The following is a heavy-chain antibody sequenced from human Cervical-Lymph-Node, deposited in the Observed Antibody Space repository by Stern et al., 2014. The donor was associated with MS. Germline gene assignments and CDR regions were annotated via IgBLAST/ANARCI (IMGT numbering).Heavy chain of an antibody. J-gene: IGHJ6*02. CDR1: GYTFTDHY. Sequence: QMQLVQSGAEVKKPGASVKVSCKTSGYTFTDHYIHWVRQAPGQGLEWMGWMNPESGGTNYAQKFQGWVTMTRDTSISTAYMELSSLESDDTAIYYCARQCDCNSYFYFAMDVWGQGTTVTVSS. CDR3: ARQCDCNSYFYFAMDV. D-gene: IGHD2-21*01. V-gene: IGHV1-2*04. CDR2: MNPESGGT.